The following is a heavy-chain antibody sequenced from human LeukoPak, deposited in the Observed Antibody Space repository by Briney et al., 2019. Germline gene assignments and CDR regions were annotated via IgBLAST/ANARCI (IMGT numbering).Heavy chain of an antibody. CDR1: GGSIISGGYY. CDR2: IYYSGST. V-gene: IGHV4-31*03. J-gene: IGHJ4*02. Sequence: SQTLSLTCTVSGGSIISGGYYWSWIRQHPGKGLEWIGHIYYSGSTYHNPSLKSRVTISVDTSKNQFSLKLGSVTAADTAVYYCARDRDGYNYFDYWGQGTLVTVSS. CDR3: ARDRDGYNYFDY. D-gene: IGHD5-24*01.